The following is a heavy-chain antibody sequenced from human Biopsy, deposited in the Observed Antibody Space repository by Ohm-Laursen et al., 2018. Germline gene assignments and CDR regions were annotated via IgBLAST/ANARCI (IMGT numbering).Heavy chain of an antibody. CDR2: IFNSANT. D-gene: IGHD3-22*01. J-gene: IGHJ5*02. Sequence: SDTLSLTCTVSGGSISSGGSYWSWIHQRPGKGLEWIGYIFNSANTYYNPSLKNLITISGDTSKNQFSLKLNSVTAADTAVYYCARGDYFDSNGYFWFDPWGQGTLVTVSS. CDR3: ARGDYFDSNGYFWFDP. V-gene: IGHV4-31*01. CDR1: GGSISSGGSY.